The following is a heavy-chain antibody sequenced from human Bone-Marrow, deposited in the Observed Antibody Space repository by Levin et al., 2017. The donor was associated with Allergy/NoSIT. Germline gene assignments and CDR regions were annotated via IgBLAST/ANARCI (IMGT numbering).Heavy chain of an antibody. CDR1: GFTVSNNY. CDR2: IYSGGNT. V-gene: IGHV3-66*01. CDR3: ATRGIYGA. D-gene: IGHD4/OR15-4a*01. Sequence: GESLKISCEASGFTVSNNYMTWVRQAPGKGLEWVSLIYSGGNTNYAESAKGRINISRDNSKNTLYLQMNSLRVDDTAVYYCATRGIYGAWGQGTLVIVSS. J-gene: IGHJ1*01.